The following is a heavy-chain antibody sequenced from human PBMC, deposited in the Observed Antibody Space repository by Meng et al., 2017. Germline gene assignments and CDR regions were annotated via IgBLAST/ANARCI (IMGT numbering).Heavy chain of an antibody. V-gene: IGHV1-69*06. CDR3: HSGWYQAGDDY. CDR1: GYTFTSYY. CDR2: IIPIFGTA. Sequence: QWQLVQSGAEGKKPGASVKVSFKASGYTFTSYYRHWVPQAPGQGLEWRGGIIPIFGTASYAQKFQGRVTITADKSTSTAYMELSSLRSEDTAVYYCHSGWYQAGDDYWGQRTLVTVSS. D-gene: IGHD6-19*01. J-gene: IGHJ4*02.